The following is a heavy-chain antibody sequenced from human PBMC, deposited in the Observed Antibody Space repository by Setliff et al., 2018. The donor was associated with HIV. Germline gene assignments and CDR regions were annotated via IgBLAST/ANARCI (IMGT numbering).Heavy chain of an antibody. D-gene: IGHD2-15*01. J-gene: IGHJ4*02. CDR2: VDPEDDKT. CDR1: KYTFTDYY. Sequence: WASVKVSCKASKYTFTDYYMHWVQQAPGKGLEWMGRVDPEDDKTIYAEKFQGRVTMTTAMSSDTAYLYLSSLRSEDTAVYYCVTGEGLRFWGQGTLVTVSS. CDR3: VTGEGLRF. V-gene: IGHV1-69-2*01.